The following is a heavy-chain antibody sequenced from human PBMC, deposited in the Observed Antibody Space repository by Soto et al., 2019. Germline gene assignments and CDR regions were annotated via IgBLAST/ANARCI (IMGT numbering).Heavy chain of an antibody. J-gene: IGHJ2*01. D-gene: IGHD2-21*01. CDR1: GYTFTNYD. V-gene: IGHV1-8*01. Sequence: QVQLVQSGAEVRAPGASVRLSCKASGYTFTNYDINWVRQVPGQGLEWMGWMNGDSGNTGYSQNFQGRVSMTRDTTMNTAYMELSSLTSEDTAMYFCTRRTIAYWYFDLWGRGTLVTVSS. CDR3: TRRTIAYWYFDL. CDR2: MNGDSGNT.